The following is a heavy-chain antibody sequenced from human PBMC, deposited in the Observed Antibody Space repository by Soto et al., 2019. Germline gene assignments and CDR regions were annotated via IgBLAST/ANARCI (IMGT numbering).Heavy chain of an antibody. CDR2: IGNSGSPI. Sequence: QVQLVESGGGLVQPGGSLRLSCAASGFTFSDYYMSWIRQAPGKGLEWVSYIGNSGSPIYYADSVKGRFTISRDNAKNSRYLQMNSLRAEDTAVYYCTRRYSVYDGVGMDVWGQGTTVTVSS. CDR3: TRRYSVYDGVGMDV. D-gene: IGHD5-12*01. CDR1: GFTFSDYY. V-gene: IGHV3-11*01. J-gene: IGHJ6*02.